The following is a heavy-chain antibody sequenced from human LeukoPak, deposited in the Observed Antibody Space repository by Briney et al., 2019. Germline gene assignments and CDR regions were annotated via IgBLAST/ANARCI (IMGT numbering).Heavy chain of an antibody. CDR3: VRGESGIQENSFDI. CDR1: GFTMRNHW. V-gene: IGHV3-7*03. Sequence: GGSLRLSCAASGFTMRNHWMSWVRQAPGKGLEWVADIKQDGSEIHYVDSVKGRFTISRDNAKNSLYLQMNSLRVEDTAVYSYVRGESGIQENSFDIWGQGTLVTVSS. CDR2: IKQDGSEI. J-gene: IGHJ3*02. D-gene: IGHD2/OR15-2a*01.